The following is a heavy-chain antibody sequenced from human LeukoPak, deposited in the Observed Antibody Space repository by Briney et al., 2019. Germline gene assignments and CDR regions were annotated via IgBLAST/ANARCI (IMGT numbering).Heavy chain of an antibody. CDR1: GGSISSSSYY. V-gene: IGHV4-39*01. Sequence: SETLSLTCTVSGGSISSSSYYWGWIRQPPGKGLEWIGSIYYSGSTYYNPSLKSRVTISVDTSKNQFSLKLSSVTAADTAVYYCARLHFDSSGWPTYYFDYWGQGTLVTVSP. CDR2: IYYSGST. D-gene: IGHD3-22*01. CDR3: ARLHFDSSGWPTYYFDY. J-gene: IGHJ4*02.